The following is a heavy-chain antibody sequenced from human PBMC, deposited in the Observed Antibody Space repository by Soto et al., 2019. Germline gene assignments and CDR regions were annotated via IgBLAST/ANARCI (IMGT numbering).Heavy chain of an antibody. CDR2: ISGGGDTT. CDR1: GFTFNNYA. CDR3: AKGRGGSGSLPPRVDF. V-gene: IGHV3-23*01. D-gene: IGHD3-10*01. J-gene: IGHJ4*02. Sequence: EVQLLESGGGLVQPGGSLRLSCAASGFTFNNYAMTWVRQAPGKGLEWVSAISGGGDTTSYADSVKGRFTVSRDGSKDTLYLPMSSLRAEDPALYYCAKGRGGSGSLPPRVDFWGQGTLVTVSS.